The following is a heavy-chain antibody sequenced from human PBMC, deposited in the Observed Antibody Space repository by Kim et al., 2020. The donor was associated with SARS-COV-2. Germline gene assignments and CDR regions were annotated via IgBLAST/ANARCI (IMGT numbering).Heavy chain of an antibody. J-gene: IGHJ6*02. CDR1: GFTFSSYS. CDR2: IRSSSSYI. D-gene: IGHD2-2*01. CDR3: ARDLVRRGGLDV. V-gene: IGHV3-21*01. Sequence: GGSLRLSCADSGFTFSSYSMTWVRQAPGKGLEWVSSIRSSSSYIYYADSVKGRFTISRDNSKNSLYLHLNSLRADDTAVYYCARDLVRRGGLDVWGQGTTVTVSS.